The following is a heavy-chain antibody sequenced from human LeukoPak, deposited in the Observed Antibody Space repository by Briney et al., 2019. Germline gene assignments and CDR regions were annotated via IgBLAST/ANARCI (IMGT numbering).Heavy chain of an antibody. J-gene: IGHJ5*02. CDR3: ARRRAEGGSNGHYNWFDP. CDR2: ISSSSTYT. Sequence: GGSLRLSCAASGFTFSDSYMSWMRQAPGKGLEWVSYISSSSTYTNYADSVKGRFTISRDNATNSLYLQMNSLRAEDTAVYYCARRRAEGGSNGHYNWFDPWGQGILVTVSS. D-gene: IGHD6-13*01. CDR1: GFTFSDSY. V-gene: IGHV3-11*03.